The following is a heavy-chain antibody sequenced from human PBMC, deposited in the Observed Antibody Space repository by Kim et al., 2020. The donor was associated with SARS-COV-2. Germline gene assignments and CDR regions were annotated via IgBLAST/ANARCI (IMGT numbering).Heavy chain of an antibody. CDR2: INHSGST. CDR3: ARGPPFDY. Sequence: SETLSLTCAVYGGSFSGYYWSWIRQPPGKGLEWIGEINHSGSTNYNPSLKSRVTISVDTSKNQFSLKLSSVTAADTAVYYIARGPPFDYWGQGTLVTVSS. V-gene: IGHV4-34*01. CDR1: GGSFSGYY. J-gene: IGHJ4*02.